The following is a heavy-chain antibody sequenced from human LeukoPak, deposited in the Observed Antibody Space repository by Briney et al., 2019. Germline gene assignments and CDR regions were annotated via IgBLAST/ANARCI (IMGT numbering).Heavy chain of an antibody. D-gene: IGHD2-15*01. Sequence: PGGSLRLSCAASGFTFSSDWMSWVRQAPGKGLEYVVNIKEDGSEKYYVDSVKGRFTISRDNTKNSLYLQMNSLRGEDTAVYYCVRDGHQGIFTWCWGQGTLVTVSS. CDR2: IKEDGSEK. CDR3: VRDGHQGIFTWC. CDR1: GFTFSSDW. V-gene: IGHV3-7*05. J-gene: IGHJ1*01.